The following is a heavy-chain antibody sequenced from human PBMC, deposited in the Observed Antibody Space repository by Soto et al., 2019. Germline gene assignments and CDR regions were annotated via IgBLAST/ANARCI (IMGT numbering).Heavy chain of an antibody. CDR3: AREQISSGWYVTGPVDY. CDR2: TYYRSKWYN. CDR1: GDSVSSNSAA. J-gene: IGHJ4*02. Sequence: QSQTLSLTCAISGDSVSSNSAAWNWIRQSPSRGLEWLGRTYYRSKWYNDYAVSVKSRITINPDTSKNQFSLQLNSVTPEDTAVYYCAREQISSGWYVTGPVDYWGQGTLVTVSS. D-gene: IGHD6-19*01. V-gene: IGHV6-1*01.